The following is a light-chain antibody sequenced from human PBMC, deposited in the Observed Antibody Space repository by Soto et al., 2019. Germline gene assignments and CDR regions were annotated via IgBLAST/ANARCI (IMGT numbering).Light chain of an antibody. Sequence: DIQMTQSPPSLSASVGDRVTITCRASQDVSNDLGWFQQKPGKAPKRLIFGASNLESGVPSRFSGTGSGTVFILTITNLQPEDFATYYCLQHTYIWSFGQGTKVDIK. CDR3: LQHTYIWS. CDR2: GAS. CDR1: QDVSND. V-gene: IGKV1-17*02. J-gene: IGKJ1*01.